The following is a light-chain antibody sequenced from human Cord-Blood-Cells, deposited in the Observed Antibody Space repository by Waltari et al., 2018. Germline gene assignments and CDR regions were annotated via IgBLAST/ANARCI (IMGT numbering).Light chain of an antibody. CDR1: SSDVGGYNY. CDR3: CSYAGSYV. J-gene: IGLJ2*01. Sequence: QSALTQPRSVSGSPGQSVTISCTGTSSDVGGYNYVSWYQQHPGKAPKLMIYDVSKRPSGVPDRFSGSKSGNTASLTSSGLQAEDEADYYCCSYAGSYVFGGGTKLTVL. CDR2: DVS. V-gene: IGLV2-11*01.